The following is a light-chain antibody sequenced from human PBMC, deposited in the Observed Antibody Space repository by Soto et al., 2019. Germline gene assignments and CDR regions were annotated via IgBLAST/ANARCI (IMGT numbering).Light chain of an antibody. V-gene: IGKV1-39*01. CDR1: PSISSY. CDR3: QQSYSTLVT. CDR2: AAS. J-gene: IGKJ1*01. Sequence: DIQRTQSPSSLSASVGDRVTITCRASPSISSYLNWYQQKPGKAPKLLIYAASSLQSGVPSRFSGSGSGTDFNLTISSLQPEDFATYDCQQSYSTLVTFGQGTKVDIK.